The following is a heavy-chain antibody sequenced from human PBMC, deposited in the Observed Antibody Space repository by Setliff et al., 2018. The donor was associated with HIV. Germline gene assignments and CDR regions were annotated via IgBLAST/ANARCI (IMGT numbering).Heavy chain of an antibody. CDR3: ARDRPHSWFDP. CDR1: EFTFSVYA. J-gene: IGHJ5*02. CDR2: ISGSGSST. Sequence: GGSLRLSCAASEFTFSVYAMSWLRQAPGEGLEWVSGISGSGSSTYYADSVKGRFTISRDNAKNTLYLQMNSLRVEDTAVYYCARDRPHSWFDPWGQGTLVTVSS. V-gene: IGHV3-23*01.